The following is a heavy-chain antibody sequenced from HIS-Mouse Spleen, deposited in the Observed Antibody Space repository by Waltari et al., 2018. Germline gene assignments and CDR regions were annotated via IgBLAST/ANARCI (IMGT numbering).Heavy chain of an antibody. D-gene: IGHD3-9*01. J-gene: IGHJ4*02. CDR1: GFTFSSYS. Sequence: EVQLVESGGGLVKPGGSLRLSCAASGFTFSSYSMNWVRQAPGKGLGWVSSMSGSSIYIDYADSVKGRFTISRDNAKNSLYLQMNSLRAEDTAVYYCASLYYDILTGYYRDYWGQGTLVTVSS. CDR3: ASLYYDILTGYYRDY. CDR2: MSGSSIYI. V-gene: IGHV3-21*01.